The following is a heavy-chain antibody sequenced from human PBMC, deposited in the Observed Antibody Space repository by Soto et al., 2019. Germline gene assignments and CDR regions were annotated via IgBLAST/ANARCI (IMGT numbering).Heavy chain of an antibody. V-gene: IGHV2-5*01. CDR1: GFSLSTSGVG. Sequence: QITLKESGPTLVKPTQTLTLTCTFSGFSLSTSGVGVGWIRQPPGKALERLALIYWNDDKRYSPSLKSRLTITKDTSKNQVVLTMTNMDPVDTATYYCARSGDIVVVPAGNEAFDIWGQGTMVTVSS. CDR2: IYWNDDK. J-gene: IGHJ3*02. CDR3: ARSGDIVVVPAGNEAFDI. D-gene: IGHD2-2*01.